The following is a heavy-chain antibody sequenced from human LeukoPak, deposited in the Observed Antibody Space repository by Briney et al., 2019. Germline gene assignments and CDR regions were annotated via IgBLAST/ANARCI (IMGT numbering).Heavy chain of an antibody. CDR2: ISSSGGTI. D-gene: IGHD2-8*02. J-gene: IGHJ6*03. Sequence: PGGSLTLSCAASGFTFSDYYMSWIRQVPGKGLEWVSYISSSGGTIYYADSVKGRFTISRDNAKNSLYLQMNSLRAEDTAVYYCARPGALYYYYYYMDVWGKGTTVSVSS. CDR3: ARPGALYYYYYYMDV. CDR1: GFTFSDYY. V-gene: IGHV3-11*04.